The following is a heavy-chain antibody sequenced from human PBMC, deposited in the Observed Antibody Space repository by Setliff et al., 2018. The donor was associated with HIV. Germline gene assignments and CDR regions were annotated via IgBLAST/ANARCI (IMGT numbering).Heavy chain of an antibody. V-gene: IGHV4-59*11. CDR1: GSSISGHF. J-gene: IGHJ3*02. Sequence: PSETLSLTCTVSGSSISGHFWTWIRQPPGKGLEWIGYIYTTGSTNYNPSLTSRVTISVDPSKNKFSLKMRSVTAADTAVYYCARVPPEYSSSSQAFDIWGQGTKVTVSS. CDR2: IYTTGST. CDR3: ARVPPEYSSSSQAFDI. D-gene: IGHD6-6*01.